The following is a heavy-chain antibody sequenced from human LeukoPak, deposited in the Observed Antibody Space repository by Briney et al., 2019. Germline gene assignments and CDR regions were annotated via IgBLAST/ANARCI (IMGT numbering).Heavy chain of an antibody. Sequence: PGGSLRLSCAASGFTVSSNYMSWVRQAPGKGLEWVSVICSDDSTYYADSVKGRFTISRHNSMNTLYLQMNSLRAEDTAVYCCARGGYSGYDRDAFDIWGQGTMVTVSS. CDR2: ICSDDST. J-gene: IGHJ3*02. V-gene: IGHV3-53*04. CDR3: ARGGYSGYDRDAFDI. D-gene: IGHD5-12*01. CDR1: GFTVSSNY.